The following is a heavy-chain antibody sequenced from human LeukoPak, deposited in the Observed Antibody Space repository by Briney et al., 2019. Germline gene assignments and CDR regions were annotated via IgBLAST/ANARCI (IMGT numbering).Heavy chain of an antibody. CDR3: AITTGRGTTTAYWFDP. CDR1: GHSFTGHY. V-gene: IGHV1-2*02. D-gene: IGHD1-7*01. Sequence: GASVKISCNASGHSFTGHYLHWARQTPGQGLEWMGWISPDSGGTSYAQKFQGKVTMTRDTSTSTAYMDLRGLTFDDTAVYYCAITTGRGTTTAYWFDPWGQGTLVTVSS. J-gene: IGHJ5*02. CDR2: ISPDSGGT.